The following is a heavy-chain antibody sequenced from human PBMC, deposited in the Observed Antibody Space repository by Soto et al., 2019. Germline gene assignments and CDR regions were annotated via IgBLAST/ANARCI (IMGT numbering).Heavy chain of an antibody. CDR1: GFTFSSYA. Sequence: GGSLRLSCAASGFTFSSYAMSWVRQAPGKGLEWVSAISGSGGSTYYADSVKGLFTLSRDNSKNTLYLQMNSLRAEDTAVYYCAKDVLRWELVGCFDYWGQGTLVTVSS. V-gene: IGHV3-23*01. CDR2: ISGSGGST. J-gene: IGHJ4*02. D-gene: IGHD1-26*01. CDR3: AKDVLRWELVGCFDY.